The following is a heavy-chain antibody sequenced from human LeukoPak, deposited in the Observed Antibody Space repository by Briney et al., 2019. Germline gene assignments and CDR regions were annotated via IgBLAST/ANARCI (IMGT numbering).Heavy chain of an antibody. CDR3: ATEALGAIMTEHWFDP. Sequence: ASVKVSCKVSGYTLTGLSMHWVRQAPGKGLEWMGGFDPEDGETIYAQKFQGRVTMTEDTSTDTAYMELSSLRSEDTAVYYCATEALGAIMTEHWFDPWGQGTLVTVSS. CDR2: FDPEDGET. V-gene: IGHV1-24*01. J-gene: IGHJ5*02. CDR1: GYTLTGLS. D-gene: IGHD3-10*01.